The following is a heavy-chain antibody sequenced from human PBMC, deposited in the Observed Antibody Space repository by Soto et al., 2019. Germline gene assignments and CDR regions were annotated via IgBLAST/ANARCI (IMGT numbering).Heavy chain of an antibody. Sequence: QVQLQESGPGLVKPSQTLSLTCTVSGGSISTGGYYWTWIRQHPGKGLEWIGYIYYSGSTYYNPSLKSRVTISVDTSKNQFSLKLSSWAGADTAVYYCARGLAVTLFDNWGQGTLVTVSS. J-gene: IGHJ4*02. CDR2: IYYSGST. CDR3: ARGLAVTLFDN. V-gene: IGHV4-31*03. CDR1: GGSISTGGYY. D-gene: IGHD2-21*02.